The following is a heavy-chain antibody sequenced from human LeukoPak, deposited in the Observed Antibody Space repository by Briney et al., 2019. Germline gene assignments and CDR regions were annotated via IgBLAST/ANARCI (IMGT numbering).Heavy chain of an antibody. V-gene: IGHV3-30*18. CDR3: AKCRTSCQANGFDV. J-gene: IGHJ3*01. CDR1: GFTFSSYG. CDR2: ISYDGSNK. Sequence: GGSLRLSCAASGFTFSSYGMHWVRQAPGRGLEWVAVISYDGSNKYYADSVKGRFTISRDNSKNTLYLQMNNLRADDTAVYYCAKCRTSCQANGFDVWGQGTMVTVSS. D-gene: IGHD2-2*01.